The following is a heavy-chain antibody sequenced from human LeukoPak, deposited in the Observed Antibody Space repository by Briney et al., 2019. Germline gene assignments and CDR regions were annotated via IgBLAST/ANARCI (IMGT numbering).Heavy chain of an antibody. CDR3: AKGGSSGWYGLYYFDY. Sequence: PGGSLRLSCAASGFTLSNYAMTWVRQAPGKGLEWVSTISGSGASTYSADSVRGRFTISRDNSKNTLYLQMSSLRAEDTAVYSCAKGGSSGWYGLYYFDYWGQGTLVTVSS. J-gene: IGHJ4*02. CDR1: GFTLSNYA. D-gene: IGHD6-19*01. CDR2: ISGSGAST. V-gene: IGHV3-23*01.